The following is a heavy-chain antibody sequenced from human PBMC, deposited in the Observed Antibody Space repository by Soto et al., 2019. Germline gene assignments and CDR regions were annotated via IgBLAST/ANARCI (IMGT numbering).Heavy chain of an antibody. D-gene: IGHD6-13*01. CDR1: GFTFSGCD. CDR2: IGTAGDT. V-gene: IGHV3-13*01. Sequence: PGGSLRLSCEASGFTFSGCDMHWVRQPTGKGREWVSSIGTAGDTYYAVSVKRRCSISRDNAKNTLSLQMNSLRAGDMAVYFCAKSQEIGTHFFDSWGQGTQVTVSS. J-gene: IGHJ4*02. CDR3: AKSQEIGTHFFDS.